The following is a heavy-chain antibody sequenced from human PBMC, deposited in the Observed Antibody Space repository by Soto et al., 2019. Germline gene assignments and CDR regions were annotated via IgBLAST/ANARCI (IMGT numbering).Heavy chain of an antibody. CDR1: GYSFTSYW. V-gene: IGHV5-10-1*01. CDR3: ARHGTIVVVVAAEYGMDV. D-gene: IGHD2-15*01. CDR2: IDPSDSYT. Sequence: HGESLKISCKGSGYSFTSYWISWVRQMPGKGLEWMGRIDPSDSYTNYSPSFQGHVTISADKSISTAYLQWSSLKASDTAMYYCARHGTIVVVVAAEYGMDVWGQGTTVTVSS. J-gene: IGHJ6*02.